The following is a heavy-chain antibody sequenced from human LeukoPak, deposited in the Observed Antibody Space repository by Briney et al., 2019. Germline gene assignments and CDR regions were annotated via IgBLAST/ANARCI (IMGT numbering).Heavy chain of an antibody. CDR3: ARGRRGLYYYDSSGPLFDY. Sequence: PSETLSLTCAVYDGSFSGYYWSWIRQPPGKGLEWIGEINHSGSTNYNPSLKSRVTISVDTSKNQFSLKLSSVTAADTAVYYCARGRRGLYYYDSSGPLFDYWGQGTLVTVSS. CDR2: INHSGST. D-gene: IGHD3-22*01. J-gene: IGHJ4*02. V-gene: IGHV4-34*01. CDR1: DGSFSGYY.